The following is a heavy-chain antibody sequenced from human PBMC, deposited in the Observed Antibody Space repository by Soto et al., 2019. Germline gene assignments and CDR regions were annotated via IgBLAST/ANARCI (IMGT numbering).Heavy chain of an antibody. CDR2: IIPIFGTA. V-gene: IGHV1-69*06. CDR3: ARSSPPLSRITMIVVVPGAFDI. D-gene: IGHD3-22*01. J-gene: IGHJ3*02. CDR1: GGTFSSYA. Sequence: SVKVSCKASGGTFSSYAISWVRQAPGQGLEWMGGIIPIFGTANYAQKFQGRVTITADKSTSTAYMELSSLRSEDTAVYYCARSSPPLSRITMIVVVPGAFDIWGQGTMVTVSS.